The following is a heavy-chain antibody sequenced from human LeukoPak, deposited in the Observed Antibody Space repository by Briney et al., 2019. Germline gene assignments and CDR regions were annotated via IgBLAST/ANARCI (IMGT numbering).Heavy chain of an antibody. D-gene: IGHD2-2*01. CDR2: IYYSGST. J-gene: IGHJ4*02. CDR1: GGSISSGGYY. CDR3: ARTRALDVIVPAANFDY. Sequence: SQTLSLTCTVSGGSISSGGYYWSWIRQHPGKGLEWIGYIYYSGSTYYNPSLKSRVTISVDTSKNQFSLKLSSVTAADTAVYYCARTRALDVIVPAANFDYWGQGTLVTVSS. V-gene: IGHV4-31*03.